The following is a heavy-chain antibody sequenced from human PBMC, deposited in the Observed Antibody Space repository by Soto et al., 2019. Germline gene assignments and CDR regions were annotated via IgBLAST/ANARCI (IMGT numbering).Heavy chain of an antibody. CDR2: ISYDGSNK. D-gene: IGHD6-13*01. J-gene: IGHJ6*02. V-gene: IGHV3-30*18. CDR3: AKDLSSSWQNYYYYYGMDV. CDR1: GFTFSSYG. Sequence: GGSLRLSCAASGFTFSSYGMHWVRQAPGKGLEWVAVISYDGSNKYYADSVKGRFTISRDNSKNTLYLQMNSLRAEDTAVYYCAKDLSSSWQNYYYYYGMDVWGQGTTVTVS.